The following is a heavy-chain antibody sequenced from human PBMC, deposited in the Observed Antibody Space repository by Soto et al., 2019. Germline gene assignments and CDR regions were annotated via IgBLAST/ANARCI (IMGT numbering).Heavy chain of an antibody. V-gene: IGHV1-69*02. CDR3: ARITMVRGVNVFDY. CDR2: IIPILGIA. J-gene: IGHJ4*02. D-gene: IGHD3-10*01. Sequence: QVQLVQSGAEVKKPGSSVKVSCKASGGTFSSYTISWVRQAPGQGLEWMGRIIPILGIANYAQKFQGRVTITADKSTSTAYRELSSLRSEDTAVYYCARITMVRGVNVFDYWGQGTLVTVSS. CDR1: GGTFSSYT.